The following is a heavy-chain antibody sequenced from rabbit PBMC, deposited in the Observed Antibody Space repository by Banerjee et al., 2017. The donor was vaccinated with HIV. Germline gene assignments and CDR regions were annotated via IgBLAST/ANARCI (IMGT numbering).Heavy chain of an antibody. J-gene: IGHJ4*01. CDR3: ARDLAGAVGWNFDW. D-gene: IGHD4-1*01. Sequence: EELEESGGGLVKPEGSLTLTCKASGFSFSDRDVMCWVRQAPGKGLEWIASINSFTGKPVYATWAKGRFTVSRASWTTVTLQMTSLTAADTASYFCARDLAGAVGWNFDWWGPGTLVTVS. CDR1: GFSFSDRDV. CDR2: INSFTGKP. V-gene: IGHV1S45*01.